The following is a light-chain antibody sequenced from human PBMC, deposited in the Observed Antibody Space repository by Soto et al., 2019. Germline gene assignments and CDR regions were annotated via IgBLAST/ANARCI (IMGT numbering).Light chain of an antibody. CDR1: QSFTKW. J-gene: IGKJ1*01. Sequence: DIQMTQSPSTQAASVGDRVTITCRASQSFTKWLAWYQQKPGKAPQLLIYEASRLKSGVPLRFSGSESGTEFTLTISSLQAGDFATYYCQNYDSVSSTTFGQGTKVEMK. V-gene: IGKV1-5*03. CDR2: EAS. CDR3: QNYDSVSSTT.